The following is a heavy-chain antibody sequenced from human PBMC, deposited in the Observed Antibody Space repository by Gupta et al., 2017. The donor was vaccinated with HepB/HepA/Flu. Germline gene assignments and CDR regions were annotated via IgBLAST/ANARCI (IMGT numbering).Heavy chain of an antibody. CDR1: GFTFSTYG. Sequence: AQLVESGGGVVQPGRSLRLSCAASGFTFSTYGMHWVRQAPGKGLEWVALIWYDGSKKYYADCVKGRFTISRDESQNTLYLHMNSLRAEDTAVYFGARQVQYQLLFTYMDVWGKGTTVTVSS. V-gene: IGHV3-33*01. D-gene: IGHD1-7*01. CDR3: ARQVQYQLLFTYMDV. CDR2: IWYDGSKK. J-gene: IGHJ6*03.